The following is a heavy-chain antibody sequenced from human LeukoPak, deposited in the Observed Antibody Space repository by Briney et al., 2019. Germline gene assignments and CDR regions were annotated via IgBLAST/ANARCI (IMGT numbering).Heavy chain of an antibody. V-gene: IGHV3-48*03. D-gene: IGHD2-15*01. J-gene: IGHJ5*02. CDR2: ISSSGSTI. Sequence: PGRSLRLSCAASGFTFSGYEMNWVRQAPGKGLEWVSYISSSGSTIYYADSVKGRFTISRDNAKNSLYLQMNSLRAEDTAVYYCARGGGSGGWFDPWGQGTLVTVSS. CDR3: ARGGGSGGWFDP. CDR1: GFTFSGYE.